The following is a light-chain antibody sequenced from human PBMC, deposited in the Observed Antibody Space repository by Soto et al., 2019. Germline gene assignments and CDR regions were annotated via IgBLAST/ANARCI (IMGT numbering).Light chain of an antibody. CDR1: QSVSTR. Sequence: DIPRTQSPCSLAGAVGDRVTIRWRASQSVSTRLAWYQQKPGKAPKVLIYAAYSLQSGVPSRFSGSGSGTEFTITISSLQPEDFASYYCLQYNSFPPTFGQGTQVEIK. J-gene: IGKJ1*01. CDR2: AAY. V-gene: IGKV1-5*01. CDR3: LQYNSFPPT.